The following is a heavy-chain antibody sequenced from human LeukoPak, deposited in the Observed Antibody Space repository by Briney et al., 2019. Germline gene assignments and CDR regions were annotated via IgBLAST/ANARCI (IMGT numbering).Heavy chain of an antibody. V-gene: IGHV3-48*03. CDR1: GFTFISYD. CDR3: ARVGLSSSSLDY. J-gene: IGHJ4*02. D-gene: IGHD6-6*01. CDR2: ITSSGGTT. Sequence: GGSLRLSCAASGFTFISYDMNWVRQAPGRGLEWVSYITSSGGTTYYTDSVKGRFTISGDNARNSLYLQMNSLRAEDTAIYYCARVGLSSSSLDYWGQGTLVTVSS.